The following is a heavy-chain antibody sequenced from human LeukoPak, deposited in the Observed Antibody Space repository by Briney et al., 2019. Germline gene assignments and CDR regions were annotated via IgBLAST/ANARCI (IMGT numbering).Heavy chain of an antibody. CDR1: GFTFSSYA. V-gene: IGHV3-23*01. D-gene: IGHD6-19*01. Sequence: GGSLRLSCAASGFTFSSYAMSWVRQAPGKGLEWVSAISGSGGSTYYADSVKGRFTISRDNSKNTLYLQMNSLRAEGTAVYYCARYSSGWPFDYWGQGTLVTVSS. J-gene: IGHJ4*02. CDR3: ARYSSGWPFDY. CDR2: ISGSGGST.